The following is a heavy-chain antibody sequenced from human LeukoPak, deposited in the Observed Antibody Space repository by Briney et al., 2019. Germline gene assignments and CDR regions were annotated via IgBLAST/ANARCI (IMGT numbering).Heavy chain of an antibody. V-gene: IGHV1-18*01. Sequence: ASVKVSCKASGYAFSTYDISWVRQAPGQGLEWMGWISAYNGNTNYAQKLQGRVTMTTDTSTSTAYMELRSLRSDDTAVYYCARASIAVAGSRNFDYWGQGTLVTVSS. J-gene: IGHJ4*02. CDR2: ISAYNGNT. D-gene: IGHD6-19*01. CDR3: ARASIAVAGSRNFDY. CDR1: GYAFSTYD.